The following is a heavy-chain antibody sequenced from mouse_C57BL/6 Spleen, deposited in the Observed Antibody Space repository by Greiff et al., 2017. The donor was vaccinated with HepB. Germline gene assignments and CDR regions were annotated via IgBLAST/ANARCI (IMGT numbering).Heavy chain of an antibody. CDR2: ISSGGDYT. D-gene: IGHD2-5*01. V-gene: IGHV5-9-1*02. Sequence: EVKLVESGDGLVKPGGSLKLSCAASGFTFSSYAMPWVRQSPEKRLEWVAYISSGGDYTYYADTVKGRFTISRDNAKNTLYLQLSSLTSEDTAMYYCTSDRDYSNFDYWDQGTTRTVSS. CDR3: TSDRDYSNFDY. J-gene: IGHJ2*01. CDR1: GFTFSSYA.